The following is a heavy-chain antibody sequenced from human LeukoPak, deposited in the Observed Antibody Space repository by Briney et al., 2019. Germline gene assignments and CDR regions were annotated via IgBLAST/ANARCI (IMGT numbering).Heavy chain of an antibody. D-gene: IGHD3-10*01. CDR2: INPNSGGT. CDR1: GYTFTGYY. CDR3: ARDEWFGKLSVWFDP. V-gene: IGHV1-2*02. Sequence: ASVKVSCKAYGYTFTGYYMHWVRQAPGQGLEWMGWINPNSGGTNYAQKFQGRVTMTRDTSISTAYMELSRLRSDDTAVYYCARDEWFGKLSVWFDPWGQGTLVTVSS. J-gene: IGHJ5*02.